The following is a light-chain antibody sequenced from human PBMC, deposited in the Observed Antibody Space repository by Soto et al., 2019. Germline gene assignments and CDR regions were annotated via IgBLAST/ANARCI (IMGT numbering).Light chain of an antibody. CDR2: EVN. Sequence: QSALTQPASVSGSRGQSITISCTGTSSDVAFYNHVSWYQQHPGKAPKLLIYEVNNRPSGVSHRFSGSKSGNTASLTISGLQAEDEADYYCGSFASTHTYVFGTGTKLTVL. V-gene: IGLV2-14*01. J-gene: IGLJ1*01. CDR1: SSDVAFYNH. CDR3: GSFASTHTYV.